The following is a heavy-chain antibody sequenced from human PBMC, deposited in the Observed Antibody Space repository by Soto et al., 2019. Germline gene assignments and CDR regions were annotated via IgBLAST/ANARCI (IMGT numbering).Heavy chain of an antibody. CDR3: ARDSSSWIYYFDD. D-gene: IGHD6-13*01. CDR1: GYTFTSYA. J-gene: IGHJ4*02. Sequence: QVQLVQSGAEVKKPGASVKVSCKASGYTFTSYAMHWVRQAPGQRLEWMGWINAGNANTKYSQKFQGRVTITRDTAASTAYMELSSMRSEVTAVYYCARDSSSWIYYFDDWGQGTLVTVSS. CDR2: INAGNANT. V-gene: IGHV1-3*01.